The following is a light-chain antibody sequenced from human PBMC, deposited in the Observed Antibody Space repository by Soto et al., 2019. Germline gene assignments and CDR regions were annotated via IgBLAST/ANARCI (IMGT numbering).Light chain of an antibody. Sequence: DIQMTQSPSSLSASVRDRVTITCRASQGISNYLAWYQQKPGKVPKLLIYAASTLQSGVPSRFSGSGSGTDFTLTISSLQPXXXXXXXXXXXXXXPXTFGQGTKVEIK. J-gene: IGKJ1*01. V-gene: IGKV1-27*01. CDR2: AAS. CDR3: XXXXXXPXT. CDR1: QGISNY.